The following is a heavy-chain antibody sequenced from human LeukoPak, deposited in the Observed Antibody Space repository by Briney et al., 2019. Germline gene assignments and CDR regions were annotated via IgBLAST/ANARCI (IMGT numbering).Heavy chain of an antibody. V-gene: IGHV3-7*01. CDR3: ASGGYYYDSSRYWYEY. J-gene: IGHJ4*02. Sequence: GGSLRLSCAASGFTFSSYAMTWVRQAPGKGLEWVANIKQDGSEKYYVDSVKGRFTIFRDNAKKSLYLQINSLRVEDTAVYYCASGGYYYDSSRYWYEYWGQGTLVTVSS. D-gene: IGHD3-22*01. CDR1: GFTFSSYA. CDR2: IKQDGSEK.